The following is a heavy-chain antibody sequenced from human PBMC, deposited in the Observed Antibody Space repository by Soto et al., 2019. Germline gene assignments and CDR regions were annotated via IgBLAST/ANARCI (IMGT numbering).Heavy chain of an antibody. J-gene: IGHJ5*02. CDR3: ARLMSHGWLEP. V-gene: IGHV1-18*04. CDR2: ISAYNGNT. CDR1: GYTFTIYG. Sequence: ASVXVSCKAYGYTFTIYGIRLVRQATGQGLEWMGWISAYNGNTNYAQKLQGRVTMTTDTSTSTAYMELRSLRSDDTAVYYCARLMSHGWLEPWGKGTLVNVSS.